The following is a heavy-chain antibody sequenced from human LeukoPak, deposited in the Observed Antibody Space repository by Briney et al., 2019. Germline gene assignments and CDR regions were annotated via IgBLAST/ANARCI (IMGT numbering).Heavy chain of an antibody. J-gene: IGHJ6*03. CDR1: GGSFSGYY. CDR2: INHSGST. CDR3: AREGYSSRRDYYYYMDV. D-gene: IGHD6-13*01. V-gene: IGHV4-34*01. Sequence: PSETLSLTCAVYGGSFSGYYWSWIRQPPGKGLEWIGEINHSGSTNYNPSLKSRVTISVDTSKNQFSLKLSSVTAADTAVYYCAREGYSSRRDYYYYMDVWGKGTTVTISS.